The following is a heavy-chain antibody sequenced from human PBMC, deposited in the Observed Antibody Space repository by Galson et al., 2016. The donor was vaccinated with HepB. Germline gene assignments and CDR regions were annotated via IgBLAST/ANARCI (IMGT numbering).Heavy chain of an antibody. D-gene: IGHD6-13*01. CDR3: VKVGSSSSYYYYYYMDV. Sequence: SLRLSCAASGFSFTSYAMNWVRQAPGRGLEWVSTITTDGDNTYYPDSVKGRFTISRDNSKNTLYLQMSSLRAEDTAVYYCVKVGSSSSYYYYYYMDVWGKGTTVTVSS. CDR1: GFSFTSYA. V-gene: IGHV3-64D*06. CDR2: ITTDGDNT. J-gene: IGHJ6*03.